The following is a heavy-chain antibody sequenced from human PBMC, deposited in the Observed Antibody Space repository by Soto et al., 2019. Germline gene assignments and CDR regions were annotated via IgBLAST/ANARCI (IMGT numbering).Heavy chain of an antibody. J-gene: IGHJ4*02. CDR3: ARDGVGTTTYFGYFDY. CDR1: AVTFTGYG. Sequence: GGSLRLSCAASAVTFTGYGMHWGRQAPGKGLEWVAVIRYDGSNTYYADSVKGRFTISRDNPKNMLYLQMNSLRADDTAIYYCARDGVGTTTYFGYFDYWGLGTLVTVSS. D-gene: IGHD1-26*01. CDR2: IRYDGSNT. V-gene: IGHV3-33*01.